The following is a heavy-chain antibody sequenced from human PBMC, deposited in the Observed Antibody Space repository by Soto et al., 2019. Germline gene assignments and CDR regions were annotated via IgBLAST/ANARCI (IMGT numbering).Heavy chain of an antibody. J-gene: IGHJ6*02. Sequence: ESGGGLVKPGGSLRLSCAASGFTFSSYSMNWVRQAPGKGLEWVSSISSSSSYIYYADSVKGRFTISRDNAKNSLYLQMNSLRAEDTAVYYCARDPPGIVVVPAATHYGMDVWGQGTTVTVSS. CDR3: ARDPPGIVVVPAATHYGMDV. CDR1: GFTFSSYS. CDR2: ISSSSSYI. V-gene: IGHV3-21*01. D-gene: IGHD2-2*01.